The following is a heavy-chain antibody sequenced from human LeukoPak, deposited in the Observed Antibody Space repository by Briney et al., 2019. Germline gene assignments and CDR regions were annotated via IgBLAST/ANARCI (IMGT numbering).Heavy chain of an antibody. CDR2: IKDGGTTT. CDR1: GFTFSSYW. Sequence: PGGSLRLSCAASGFTFSSYWIHWVRQVPGKGLVWFARIKDGGTTTDYADSVKGRFTIYRADAKNTLYLQFNSLRAEDTAVYYCTTIRPGYWGQGTLVTVSP. V-gene: IGHV3-74*01. J-gene: IGHJ4*02. CDR3: TTIRPGY. D-gene: IGHD5-12*01.